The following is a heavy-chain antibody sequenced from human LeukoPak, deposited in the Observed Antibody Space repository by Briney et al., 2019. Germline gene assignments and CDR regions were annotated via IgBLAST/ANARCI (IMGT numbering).Heavy chain of an antibody. CDR3: ARDLGRDSSVGLSSDY. CDR1: GFTFSSYS. V-gene: IGHV3-21*01. D-gene: IGHD3-22*01. CDR2: ISSSSSSYI. Sequence: GGSLGLSCAASGFTFSSYSMNWVRQAPGKGLEWVSSISSSSSSYIYYADSVKGRFTISRDNAKNSMYLQMNSLRAEDTAVYYCARDLGRDSSVGLSSDYWGQGTLVTVSS. J-gene: IGHJ4*02.